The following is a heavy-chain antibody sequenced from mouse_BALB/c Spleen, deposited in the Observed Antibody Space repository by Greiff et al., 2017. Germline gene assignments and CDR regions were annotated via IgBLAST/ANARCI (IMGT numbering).Heavy chain of an antibody. Sequence: QVQLKQSGAELVKPGASVKLSCKASGYTFTSYYMYWVKQRPGQGLEWIGEINPSNGGTNFNEKFKSKATLTVDKSSSTAYMQLSSLTSEDSAVYYCTRQGGYDVWFAYWGQGTLVTVSA. CDR3: TRQGGYDVWFAY. J-gene: IGHJ3*01. V-gene: IGHV1S81*02. CDR2: INPSNGGT. CDR1: GYTFTSYY. D-gene: IGHD2-2*01.